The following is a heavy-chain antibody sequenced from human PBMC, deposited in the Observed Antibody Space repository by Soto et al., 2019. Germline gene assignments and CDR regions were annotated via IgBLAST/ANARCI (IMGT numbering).Heavy chain of an antibody. CDR1: GFTFSSYN. J-gene: IGHJ5*02. V-gene: IGHV3-21*01. CDR3: AREGALKPFSS. CDR2: ISGTSVYI. Sequence: PGGSLRLSWVASGFTFSSYNMNWVRQAPGKGLEWVSHISGTSVYIHYADSVKGRFTISRDNARNSVYLQMDSLRVEDTAVYYCAREGALKPFSSWGQGALVTVS.